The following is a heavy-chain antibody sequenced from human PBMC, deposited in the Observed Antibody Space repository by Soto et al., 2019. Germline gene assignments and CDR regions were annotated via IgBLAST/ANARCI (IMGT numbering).Heavy chain of an antibody. CDR3: AKDRERYQLWSGFDP. D-gene: IGHD2-2*01. CDR2: ISGSGGST. J-gene: IGHJ5*02. V-gene: IGHV3-23*01. CDR1: GFTFSSYA. Sequence: LRLSCAASGFTFSSYAMSWVRQAPGKGLEWVSAISGSGGSTYYADSVKGRFTISRDNSKNTLYLQMNSLRAEDTAVYYCAKDRERYQLWSGFDPWGQGTLVTVSS.